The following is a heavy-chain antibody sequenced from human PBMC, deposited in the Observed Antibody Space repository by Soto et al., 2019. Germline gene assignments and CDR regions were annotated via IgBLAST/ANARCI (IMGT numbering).Heavy chain of an antibody. CDR1: GFTFSDYY. CDR2: ISSSSSYT. Sequence: GGSLRLSCAASGFTFSDYYMSWTRQAPGKGLEWVSYISSSSSYTNYADSVKGRFTISRDNAKNSLYLQMNSLRAEDTAVYYWAKVKRGIVPTIGGGFDSWGRGTLVTVSS. CDR3: AKVKRGIVPTIGGGFDS. V-gene: IGHV3-11*06. J-gene: IGHJ4*02. D-gene: IGHD5-12*01.